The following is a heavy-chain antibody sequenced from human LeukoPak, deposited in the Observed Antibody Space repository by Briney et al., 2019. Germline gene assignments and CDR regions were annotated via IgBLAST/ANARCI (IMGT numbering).Heavy chain of an antibody. J-gene: IGHJ4*02. V-gene: IGHV1-3*01. CDR1: GYTFTTYP. D-gene: IGHD3-10*01. CDR3: AKDASWSHHDY. CDR2: INAGNGNT. Sequence: GASVKVSCKASGYTFTTYPIHWVRQAPGQRLEWMGWINAGNGNTKYSQKFQRRVTITRDSSASTAYMELSSLRAEDTAVYYCAKDASWSHHDYWGQGTLVTVSS.